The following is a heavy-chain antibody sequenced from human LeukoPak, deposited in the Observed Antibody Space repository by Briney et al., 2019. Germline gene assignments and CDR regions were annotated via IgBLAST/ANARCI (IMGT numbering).Heavy chain of an antibody. J-gene: IGHJ6*03. Sequence: PSETLSLTCSVSDDSITMYYWTWIRQPPGKGLEWIGYVDHTGSTNFNPSLNGRVSISRDTTKNLFSLRLRPVTAADTAVYFCARGRVSSSTWYSTYYYYFYMDVWGKGTTVTVSS. CDR3: ARGRVSSSTWYSTYYYYFYMDV. D-gene: IGHD1-1*01. CDR2: VDHTGST. V-gene: IGHV4-59*01. CDR1: DDSITMYY.